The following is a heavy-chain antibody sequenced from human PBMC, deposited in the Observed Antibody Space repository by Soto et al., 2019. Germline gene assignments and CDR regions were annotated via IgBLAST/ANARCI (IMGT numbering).Heavy chain of an antibody. CDR3: ARSDIVVVPATFDP. D-gene: IGHD2-2*01. V-gene: IGHV4-39*01. J-gene: IGHJ5*02. CDR2: IYYSGST. Sequence: SETLSLTCSVSGGPISSSAYYWGWIRQPPGKGLEWIGSIYYSGSTYYNPSLKSRVTISVDTSKNQFSLKLSSVTAADTAVYYCARSDIVVVPATFDPWGQGTLVTVSS. CDR1: GGPISSSAYY.